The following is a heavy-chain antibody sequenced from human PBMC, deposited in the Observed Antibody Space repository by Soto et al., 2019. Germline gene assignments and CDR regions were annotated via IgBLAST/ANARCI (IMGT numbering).Heavy chain of an antibody. D-gene: IGHD2-2*01. CDR3: AREVVVVPAALYYFEY. Sequence: LSLTSAVAGVLIITSTWWSWVRQPPGKGLEWIGELYHSGSTNYNPSLKSRVTISVDKSKNQFSLELSSVTAADTAVYYCAREVVVVPAALYYFEYWGQGTLVTVSS. V-gene: IGHV4-4*02. CDR1: GVLIITSTW. J-gene: IGHJ4*02. CDR2: LYHSGST.